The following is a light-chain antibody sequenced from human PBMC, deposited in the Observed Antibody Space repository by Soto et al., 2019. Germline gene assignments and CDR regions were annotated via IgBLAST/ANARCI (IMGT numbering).Light chain of an antibody. J-gene: IGKJ4*01. V-gene: IGKV1-39*01. CDR3: QQTHSILPLS. CDR1: QYISNY. CDR2: AAS. Sequence: DIQVTQSPPSLSASVGDRVTITCRASQYISNYLNWYQHKPGKAPKLLIHAASSLQRGVPSRFSGSGSGTHFSLTITLLQNEAFATYFCQQTHSILPLSFGGGTTVEIK.